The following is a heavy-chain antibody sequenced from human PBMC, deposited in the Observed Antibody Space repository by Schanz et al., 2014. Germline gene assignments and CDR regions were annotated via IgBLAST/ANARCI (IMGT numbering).Heavy chain of an antibody. CDR1: GFSFSSYA. V-gene: IGHV3-23*01. CDR3: ARKMKLGVYGGKGHDSLDI. J-gene: IGHJ3*02. Sequence: EVQLLESGGGLVEPGGSLRLSCAASGFSFSSYAMSWVRQAPGKGLEWVSALSEGGGGTHYADSVKGRFTISRDNFKNTLYLQMNTLRAEDTAVYYCARKMKLGVYGGKGHDSLDIWDQGTMVTVSS. CDR2: LSEGGGGT. D-gene: IGHD4-17*01.